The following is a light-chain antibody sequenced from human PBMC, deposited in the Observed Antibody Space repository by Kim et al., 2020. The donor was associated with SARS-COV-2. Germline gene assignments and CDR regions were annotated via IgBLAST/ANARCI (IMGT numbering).Light chain of an antibody. J-gene: IGKJ4*01. CDR1: QSIGRY. CDR2: DAS. Sequence: LSPGKSATLSCRTSQSIGRYLVWYQQKPGQAPRLLIYDASNRATGIPARFSGSGSGTDFTLTISTLEPEDFAVYYCQQRSEWPLTFGGGTKVDIK. V-gene: IGKV3-11*01. CDR3: QQRSEWPLT.